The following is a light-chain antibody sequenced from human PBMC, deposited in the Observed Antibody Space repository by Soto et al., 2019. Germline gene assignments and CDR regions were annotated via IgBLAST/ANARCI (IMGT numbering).Light chain of an antibody. CDR2: GAY. Sequence: EIVMTQSPATLSVSPGERATLSCRASQTVYNNVAWYQQKPGQAPRLLIYGAYTRATGIPARFSGSGSGTEFTLTISSLQSEDFAVYYCHQYNNWWTFGQGTKVDIK. CDR1: QTVYNN. CDR3: HQYNNWWT. J-gene: IGKJ1*01. V-gene: IGKV3-15*01.